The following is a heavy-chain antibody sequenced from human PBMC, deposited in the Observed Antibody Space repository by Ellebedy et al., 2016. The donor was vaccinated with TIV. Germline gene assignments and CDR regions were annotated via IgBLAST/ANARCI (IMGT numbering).Heavy chain of an antibody. CDR1: GFTFSNFA. CDR2: IIGDGANT. Sequence: GESLKISCAASGFTFSNFAMHWVRQAPGKGLEWVSVIIGDGANTYHPDSVKGRFSISRDNSKNTLYLQMNSLRAEDTAVYYCAKGSSSGYSYDRVGFQYWGQGTPVTVSS. V-gene: IGHV3-23*01. D-gene: IGHD3-22*01. CDR3: AKGSSSGYSYDRVGFQY. J-gene: IGHJ4*02.